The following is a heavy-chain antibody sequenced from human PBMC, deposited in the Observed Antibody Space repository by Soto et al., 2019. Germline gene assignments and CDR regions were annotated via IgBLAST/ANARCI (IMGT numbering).Heavy chain of an antibody. J-gene: IGHJ4*02. Sequence: PGGSLRLSCAVPGIVLSIYYMSWYRQVPGGGLEWISCISSSGSPTYYADPVKGRFTVSRDNAQKSLYLQMNSLRVEDTAIYYCARNCRIPDYWGPGILVTVSS. CDR3: ARNCRIPDY. CDR1: GIVLSIYY. V-gene: IGHV3-11*01. CDR2: ISSSGSPT. D-gene: IGHD1-1*01.